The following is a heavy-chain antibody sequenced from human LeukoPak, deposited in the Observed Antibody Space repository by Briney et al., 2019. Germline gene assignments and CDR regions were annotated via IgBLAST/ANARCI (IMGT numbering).Heavy chain of an antibody. D-gene: IGHD2-2*02. Sequence: PSETLSLTCTVSGGSISSYYWSWIRQPPGKGLEWIGYIYYSGSTNYNPSLKSRVTISVDTSKNQFSLKLSSVTAADTAVYYCAVGYCSSTSCYRGGPKFDYWGQGTLVTVSS. CDR2: IYYSGST. CDR1: GGSISSYY. J-gene: IGHJ4*02. V-gene: IGHV4-59*01. CDR3: AVGYCSSTSCYRGGPKFDY.